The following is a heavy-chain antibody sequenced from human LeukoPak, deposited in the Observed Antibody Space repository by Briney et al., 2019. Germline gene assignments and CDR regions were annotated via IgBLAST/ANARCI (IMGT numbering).Heavy chain of an antibody. D-gene: IGHD5-24*01. CDR2: INPGGGNT. CDR1: GYTFTNYY. J-gene: IGHJ3*02. Sequence: ASVKVSCKASGYTFTNYYMHWVRQAPGQGLEWMGLINPGGGNTNYAQNFQGRVTMTRDTSTSTVYMELSSLRSEDTAIYYCARIRDGYNDAYDIWGQGTVVIVPS. CDR3: ARIRDGYNDAYDI. V-gene: IGHV1-46*01.